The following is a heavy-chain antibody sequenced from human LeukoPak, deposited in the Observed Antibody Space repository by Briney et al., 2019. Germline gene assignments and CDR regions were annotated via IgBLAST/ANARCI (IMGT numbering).Heavy chain of an antibody. Sequence: SETLSLTCAVYGGSFSGYYWSWIRQPPGKGLEWIGEINHSGSTNYNPSLKSRVTISVDTSKNQFSLKLSSVTAADTAVYYCARGPFYYDFWSGYYTSSWFDPWGQGTLVTVSS. CDR3: ARGPFYYDFWSGYYTSSWFDP. D-gene: IGHD3-3*01. CDR1: GGSFSGYY. V-gene: IGHV4-34*01. J-gene: IGHJ5*02. CDR2: INHSGST.